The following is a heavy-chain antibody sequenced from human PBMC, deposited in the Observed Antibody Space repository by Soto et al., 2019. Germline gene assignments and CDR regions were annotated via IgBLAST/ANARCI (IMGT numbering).Heavy chain of an antibody. CDR3: ARISLGYNYYYYYMDV. D-gene: IGHD3-16*01. CDR1: GYTFTSYD. Sequence: QVQLVQSGAEVKKPGASVKVSCKASGYTFTSYDINWVRQATGQGLEWMGWMNPNSGNTGYAQKFQGRVTMTRNTSISTAYMELSSLRSEDTAVYYCARISLGYNYYYYYMDVWGKETTVTVSS. CDR2: MNPNSGNT. J-gene: IGHJ6*03. V-gene: IGHV1-8*01.